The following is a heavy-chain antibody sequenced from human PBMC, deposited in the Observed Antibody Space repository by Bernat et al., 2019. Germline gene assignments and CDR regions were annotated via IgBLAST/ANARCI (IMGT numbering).Heavy chain of an antibody. V-gene: IGHV3-7*01. Sequence: EVQLVESGGGLVQPGGSLRLSCAASGFTFSSYWMSWVRQAPGKGLEWVANIKQDGSEKYYVDSVKGRFTISRDNAKNSLYLQMNSLRAEDTAVYYCARDNPRSSWHGGRIAVAGPLSFDPWGQGPLVTVSS. J-gene: IGHJ5*02. CDR2: IKQDGSEK. CDR3: ARDNPRSSWHGGRIAVAGPLSFDP. D-gene: IGHD6-19*01. CDR1: GFTFSSYW.